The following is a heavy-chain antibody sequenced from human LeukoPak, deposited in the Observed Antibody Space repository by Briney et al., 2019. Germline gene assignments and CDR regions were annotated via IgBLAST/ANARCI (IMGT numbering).Heavy chain of an antibody. Sequence: SETLSLTCTVSGGSISSSSYYWGWLRQPPGKGLEWIGSIYYSGSTYYNPSLKSRVTISVDTSKNQFSLKLSSVTAADTAVYYCARPRGGYYGVLWFDPWGQGTLVTVSS. J-gene: IGHJ5*02. CDR3: ARPRGGYYGVLWFDP. CDR2: IYYSGST. CDR1: GGSISSSSYY. V-gene: IGHV4-39*01. D-gene: IGHD3-22*01.